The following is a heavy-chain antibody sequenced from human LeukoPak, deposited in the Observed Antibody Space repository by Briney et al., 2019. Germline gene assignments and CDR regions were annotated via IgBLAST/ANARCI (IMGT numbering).Heavy chain of an antibody. Sequence: PGGSLRLSCAASGFTFSSYGMHWVRQAPGKGLEWVAGIWYDGSNKYYADSVKGRFTISRDNSKNTLYLQMNSLRAEDTAVYYCARDAVTTLDYWGQGTLVTVSS. CDR3: ARDAVTTLDY. V-gene: IGHV3-33*01. J-gene: IGHJ4*02. D-gene: IGHD4-17*01. CDR2: IWYDGSNK. CDR1: GFTFSSYG.